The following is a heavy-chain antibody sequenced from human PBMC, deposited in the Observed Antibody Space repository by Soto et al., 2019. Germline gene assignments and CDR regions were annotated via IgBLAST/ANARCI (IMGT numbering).Heavy chain of an antibody. CDR2: INRGGGT. CDR3: ARGPYSRGVGATNPSH. J-gene: IGHJ4*02. D-gene: IGHD1-26*01. CDR1: GGSSSYDY. Sequence: SETLSLTCAVYGGSSSYDYWTWIRQPPGRGLEWIGEINRGGGTIYNPSLESRVTISADTSKNQFSLKLTSVTAADTAVYYCARGPYSRGVGATNPSHWGQGTLVTVSS. V-gene: IGHV4-34*01.